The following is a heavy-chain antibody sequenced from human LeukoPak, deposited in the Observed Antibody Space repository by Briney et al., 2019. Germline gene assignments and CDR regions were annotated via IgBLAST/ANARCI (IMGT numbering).Heavy chain of an antibody. J-gene: IGHJ4*02. CDR3: ARRRGYSGSYYYFDY. V-gene: IGHV4-39*01. CDR1: GFTFSNSA. D-gene: IGHD6-13*01. Sequence: GSLRLSCTASGFTFSNSAMSWIRQPPGKGLEWIGSMFYNGSPYYNPSLKSRVTISVDTSNNQFSLRVSSVTAADTAVYYCARRRGYSGSYYYFDYWGQGTLVTVSS. CDR2: MFYNGSP.